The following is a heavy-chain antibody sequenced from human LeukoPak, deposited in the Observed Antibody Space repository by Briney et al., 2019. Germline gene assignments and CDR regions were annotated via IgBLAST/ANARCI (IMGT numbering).Heavy chain of an antibody. J-gene: IGHJ6*03. Sequence: GASVKVSCKVSGYTLTELSMHWVRQAPGKGLEWMGGFDPEDGETIYAQKFQGRVTMTEDTSTDTAYMELSSLRSEDTAVYYCATWSYYDYYYYMDVWGKGTTVTVSS. V-gene: IGHV1-24*01. CDR3: ATWSYYDYYYYMDV. D-gene: IGHD1-26*01. CDR1: GYTLTELS. CDR2: FDPEDGET.